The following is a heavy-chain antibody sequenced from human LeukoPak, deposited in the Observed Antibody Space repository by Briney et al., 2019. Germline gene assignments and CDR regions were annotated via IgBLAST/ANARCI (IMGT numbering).Heavy chain of an antibody. CDR1: GFTFSIYG. CDR2: IRYDGSNK. Sequence: PGGSLRLSCAASGFTFSIYGMHWVRQAPGKGLEWVAFIRYDGSNKYYADSVKGRFTISRDNSKNTLYLQMNSLRAEDTAVYYCAKAYDSSGYYLYYFDYWGQGTLVTVSS. CDR3: AKAYDSSGYYLYYFDY. V-gene: IGHV3-30*02. J-gene: IGHJ4*02. D-gene: IGHD3-22*01.